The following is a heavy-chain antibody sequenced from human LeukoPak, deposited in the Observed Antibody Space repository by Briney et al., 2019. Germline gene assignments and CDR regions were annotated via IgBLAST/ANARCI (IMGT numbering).Heavy chain of an antibody. Sequence: ASVKVSCKASGYTFTSYYMHWVRQAPGQGLEWMGIINPSGGSTSYAQKFHGRVTMTRDTSTSTVYMELSSLRSEDTAVYYCARDEYCSSTSCYPLFDYWGQGTLVTVSS. D-gene: IGHD2-2*01. V-gene: IGHV1-46*01. CDR3: ARDEYCSSTSCYPLFDY. CDR2: INPSGGST. CDR1: GYTFTSYY. J-gene: IGHJ4*02.